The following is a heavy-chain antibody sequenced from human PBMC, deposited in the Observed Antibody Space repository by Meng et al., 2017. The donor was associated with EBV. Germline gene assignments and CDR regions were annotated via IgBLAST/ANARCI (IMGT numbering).Heavy chain of an antibody. CDR1: GGTFSRYP. Sequence: VRLVLAWAEVKMTGSPVKVSCVASGGTFSRYPIIWVRQAPGEGLEGMGGIIPIFGTANYAQKFQGRVTITADKSTSTAYMELSSLRSEDTAVYYCARAEIAAAGRLDYWGQGTLVTVSS. D-gene: IGHD6-13*01. V-gene: IGHV1-69*06. CDR2: IIPIFGTA. CDR3: ARAEIAAAGRLDY. J-gene: IGHJ4*02.